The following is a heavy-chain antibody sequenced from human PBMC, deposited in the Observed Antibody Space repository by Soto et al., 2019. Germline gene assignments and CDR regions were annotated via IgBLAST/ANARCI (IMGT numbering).Heavy chain of an antibody. D-gene: IGHD2-2*02. V-gene: IGHV3-23*01. CDR1: GFTFSSYA. J-gene: IGHJ4*02. Sequence: GGSLRLSCAASGFTFSSYAMDWVRQAPGKGLEWVSAIGTNGDTYYADAVKGRFTISRDNLKTTLYLQMNSLRAEDTALYYCAKKYPGTRPFDYWGQGILVTVSS. CDR3: AKKYPGTRPFDY. CDR2: IGTNGDT.